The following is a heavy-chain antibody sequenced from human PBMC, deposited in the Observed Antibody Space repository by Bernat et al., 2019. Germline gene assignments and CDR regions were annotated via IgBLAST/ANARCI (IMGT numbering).Heavy chain of an antibody. J-gene: IGHJ4*02. V-gene: IGHV1-69*04. Sequence: QVQLVQSGAEVKKPGSSVEVSCKASGGTFSSYAISWVRQAPGQGLEWMGRIIPILGIANYAQKFQGRVTITADKSTSTAYMELSSLRSEDTAVYYCASHDEYCTNGVCYHYWGQGTLVTVSS. CDR2: IIPILGIA. D-gene: IGHD2-8*01. CDR1: GGTFSSYA. CDR3: ASHDEYCTNGVCYHY.